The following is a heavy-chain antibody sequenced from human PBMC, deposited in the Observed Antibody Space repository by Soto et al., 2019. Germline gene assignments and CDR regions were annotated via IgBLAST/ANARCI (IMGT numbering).Heavy chain of an antibody. J-gene: IGHJ4*02. Sequence: EVQLVESGGGLVQPGRSLRLSCAASGFTFDDYAMHWVRQAPGKGLEWVSGISWNSGSIGYADSVKGRFTISRDNAKNSLYLQMNSLRAEDTALYYCAKGEEWELPYASEYYFDYWGQGTLVTVSS. CDR3: AKGEEWELPYASEYYFDY. D-gene: IGHD1-26*01. V-gene: IGHV3-9*01. CDR2: ISWNSGSI. CDR1: GFTFDDYA.